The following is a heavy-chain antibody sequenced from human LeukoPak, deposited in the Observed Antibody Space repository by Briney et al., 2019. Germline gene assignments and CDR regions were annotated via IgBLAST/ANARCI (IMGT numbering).Heavy chain of an antibody. D-gene: IGHD3-9*01. CDR2: IYWDDDK. V-gene: IGHV2-5*02. Sequence: SGPTLVNPTQTLTLTCTFSGFSLSTSGVGVGWIRQPPGKALEWLALIYWDDDKRYSPSLKSRLTITKDTSKNQVVLTMTYMDPVDTATYYCAQRGILTGYPLFDYWGQGTLVTVSS. CDR3: AQRGILTGYPLFDY. J-gene: IGHJ4*02. CDR1: GFSLSTSGVG.